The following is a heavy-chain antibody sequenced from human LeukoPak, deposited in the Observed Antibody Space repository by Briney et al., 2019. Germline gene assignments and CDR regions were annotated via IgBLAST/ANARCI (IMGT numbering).Heavy chain of an antibody. CDR2: ISSSSSYI. Sequence: PGGSLRLSCAASGFTFSSYSMNWVRQAPGKGLEWVSSISSSSSYIYYADSVKGRFTISRDNAKNSLYLQMNSLRVEDTAVYYCARAETEYFDYWGQGTLVTVSS. CDR1: GFTFSSYS. D-gene: IGHD1-1*01. CDR3: ARAETEYFDY. V-gene: IGHV3-21*01. J-gene: IGHJ4*02.